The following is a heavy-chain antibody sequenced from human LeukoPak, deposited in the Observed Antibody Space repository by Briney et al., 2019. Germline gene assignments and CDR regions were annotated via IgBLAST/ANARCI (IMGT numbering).Heavy chain of an antibody. CDR3: ARGHYYMDV. J-gene: IGHJ6*02. CDR1: GFSFGDFY. V-gene: IGHV3-11*06. Sequence: GGSLRLSCAASGFSFGDFYMTWIRQAPGKGLEWLSHISPSSTYTNFADSVKGRFTISRDNANNSLYLQMNSLRAEDTAGYYCARGHYYMDVWGQGTTVTVSS. CDR2: ISPSSTYT.